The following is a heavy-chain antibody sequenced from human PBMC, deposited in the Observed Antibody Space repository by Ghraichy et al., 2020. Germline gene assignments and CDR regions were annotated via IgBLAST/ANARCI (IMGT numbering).Heavy chain of an antibody. CDR2: INHSGST. Sequence: SETLSLTCAVYGGSFSGYYWSWIRQPPGKGLEWIGEINHSGSTNYNPSLKSRVTISVDTSKNQFSLKLSSVTAADTAVYYCARTLYRDYDGMDVWGQGTTVTVSS. V-gene: IGHV4-34*01. CDR1: GGSFSGYY. CDR3: ARTLYRDYDGMDV. D-gene: IGHD1-14*01. J-gene: IGHJ6*02.